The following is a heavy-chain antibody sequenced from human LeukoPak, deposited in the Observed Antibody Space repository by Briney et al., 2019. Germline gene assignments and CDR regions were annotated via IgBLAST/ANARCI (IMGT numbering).Heavy chain of an antibody. CDR1: GFTFSSSA. D-gene: IGHD2-15*01. J-gene: IGHJ4*02. Sequence: GGSLRLSCAASGFTFSSSAMSWVRQAPGKGLEWVSAISNNGGYTYYADSVQGRFTISRDNSKSTPCLQMNSLRAEDTAVYYCAKQLGYCSDGSCYFPYWGQGTLVTVSS. CDR2: ISNNGGYT. CDR3: AKQLGYCSDGSCYFPY. V-gene: IGHV3-23*01.